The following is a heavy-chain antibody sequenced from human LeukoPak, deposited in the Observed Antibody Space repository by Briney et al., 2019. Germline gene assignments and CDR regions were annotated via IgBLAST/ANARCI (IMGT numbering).Heavy chain of an antibody. V-gene: IGHV4-38-2*01. D-gene: IGHD3-22*01. J-gene: IGHJ4*02. CDR2: IYHSGST. Sequence: PSETLSLTCAVSGYSISSDNYWVWIRQPPGQGLEWTGGIYHSGSTYYNPSLKSRVTMSVDTSKNQFSLKLSSVTAADTAVYYCARAPRDSSSSNYMRRFDYWGQGTLVTVSS. CDR3: ARAPRDSSSSNYMRRFDY. CDR1: GYSISSDNY.